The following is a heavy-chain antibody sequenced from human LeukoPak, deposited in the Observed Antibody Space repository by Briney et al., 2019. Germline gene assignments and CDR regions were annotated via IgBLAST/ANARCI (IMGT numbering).Heavy chain of an antibody. CDR2: IYSGGST. CDR1: GFTVSSNY. D-gene: IGHD2-21*02. CDR3: ARGALGGDLDY. V-gene: IGHV3-53*01. J-gene: IGHJ4*02. Sequence: GGSLRLSCAASGFTVSSNYMSWVRQAPGKGLEWVSVIYSGGSTYYADSVKGRFTISRDNSKNTLYLQMNGLRAEDTAVYYCARGALGGDLDYWGQGTLVTVSS.